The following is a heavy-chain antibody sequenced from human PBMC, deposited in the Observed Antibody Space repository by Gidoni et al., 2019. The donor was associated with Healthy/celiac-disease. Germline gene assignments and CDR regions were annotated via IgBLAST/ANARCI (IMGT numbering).Heavy chain of an antibody. V-gene: IGHV4-34*01. CDR1: GGSVSGFY. D-gene: IGHD4-17*01. CDR2: INHIGST. CDR3: ASLNYGRDY. J-gene: IGHJ4*02. Sequence: QVQLQQWGAGLWKPSETLSLTCAVYGGSVSGFYWSWIRQPPGKGLEWIGEINHIGSTNYNPSLKSRVTISVDTSKNQFSLKLSSVTAADTAVYYCASLNYGRDYWGQGTLVTVSS.